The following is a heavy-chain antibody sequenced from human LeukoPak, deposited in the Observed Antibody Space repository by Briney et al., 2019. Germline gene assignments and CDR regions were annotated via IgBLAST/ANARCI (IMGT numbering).Heavy chain of an antibody. Sequence: PSETLSLTCTVSGASISSYYWSWVRQPAGKGLEWIGRIYTSGSTNYNPSLKSRVTMSVDTSKNQFSLKLSSVTAADTAVYYCARDSGWFGGVSFYYYGMDVWGQGTTVTVSS. V-gene: IGHV4-4*07. CDR1: GASISSYY. J-gene: IGHJ6*02. CDR2: IYTSGST. D-gene: IGHD3-10*01. CDR3: ARDSGWFGGVSFYYYGMDV.